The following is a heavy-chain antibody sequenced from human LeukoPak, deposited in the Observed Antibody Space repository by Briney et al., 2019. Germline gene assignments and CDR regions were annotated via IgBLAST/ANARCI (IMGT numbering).Heavy chain of an antibody. CDR1: GGSFSGYY. Sequence: SETLSLTCAVYGGSFSGYYWSWIRQPPGKGLEWIGEINHSGSTNYNPSLKSRVTISVDTSKNQFSLRLSSVTAADTAVYYCARRMVYCSGGSCSKPWYFDYRGQGTLVTVSS. V-gene: IGHV4-34*01. CDR2: INHSGST. J-gene: IGHJ4*02. CDR3: ARRMVYCSGGSCSKPWYFDY. D-gene: IGHD2-15*01.